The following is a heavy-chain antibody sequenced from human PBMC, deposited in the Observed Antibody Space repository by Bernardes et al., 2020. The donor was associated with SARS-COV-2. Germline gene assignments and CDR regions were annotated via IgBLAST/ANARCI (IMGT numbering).Heavy chain of an antibody. CDR3: ATDQRYYDILTGTTNYYGMDV. J-gene: IGHJ6*02. D-gene: IGHD3-9*01. CDR1: GYTLTELS. Sequence: ASVKVSCKVSGYTLTELSMHWVRQAPGTGLEGMGGFEPEDGETIYAPKFQGRVTMTEYKSTDTAYMELSSLRSEDTAVYYRATDQRYYDILTGTTNYYGMDVWGQGTTVTVSS. CDR2: FEPEDGET. V-gene: IGHV1-24*01.